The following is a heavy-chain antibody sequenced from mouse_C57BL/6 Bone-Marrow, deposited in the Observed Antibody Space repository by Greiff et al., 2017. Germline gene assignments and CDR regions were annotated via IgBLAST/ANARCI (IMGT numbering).Heavy chain of an antibody. V-gene: IGHV3-6*01. CDR2: ISYDGSN. CDR1: GYSITSGYY. Sequence: EVKLVESGPGLVKPSQSLSLTCSVTGYSITSGYYWNWIRQFPGNKLEWMGYISYDGSNNYNPSLKNRISITRDTSKNQFFLKLNSVTTEDTATYYCARIGYYGPDYWGQGTTLTVSS. D-gene: IGHD1-1*01. CDR3: ARIGYYGPDY. J-gene: IGHJ2*01.